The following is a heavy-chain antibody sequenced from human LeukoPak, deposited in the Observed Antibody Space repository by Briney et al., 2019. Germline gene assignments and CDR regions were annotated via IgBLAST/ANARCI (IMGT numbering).Heavy chain of an antibody. Sequence: SQTLSLTCAISGDSVSSVSAAWYWIRQSPSRGLEWLGRTYYRSKWHNDYAVSVKSRITIHADTSKNPFSLQSNSVTSEDTAVYYCARDPSGDQGLDFWGQGTLVTVSS. CDR3: ARDPSGDQGLDF. V-gene: IGHV6-1*01. J-gene: IGHJ4*02. CDR2: TYYRSKWHN. CDR1: GDSVSSVSAA. D-gene: IGHD3-10*01.